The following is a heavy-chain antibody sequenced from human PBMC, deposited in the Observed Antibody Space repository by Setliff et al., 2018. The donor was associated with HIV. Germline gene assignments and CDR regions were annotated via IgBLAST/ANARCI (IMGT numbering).Heavy chain of an antibody. CDR3: ARDHQTMLWLDY. V-gene: IGHV1-18*01. D-gene: IGHD2-21*01. Sequence: ASVKVSCKSSGYTFTTYGLSWVRQAPGQGLEWMGWISTYSDETSSSQNLQGRLTMTTDTSTGTAYMELRSLRSDDTAVYYCARDHQTMLWLDYWGQGTLVTVSS. J-gene: IGHJ4*02. CDR1: GYTFTTYG. CDR2: ISTYSDET.